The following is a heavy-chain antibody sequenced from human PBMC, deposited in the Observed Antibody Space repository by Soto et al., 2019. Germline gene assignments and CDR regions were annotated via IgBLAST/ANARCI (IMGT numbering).Heavy chain of an antibody. D-gene: IGHD3-16*01. CDR3: AKGGYYSLFDI. J-gene: IGHJ3*02. V-gene: IGHV3-23*01. CDR1: GFPFSSYA. Sequence: GGSLRLSCGASGFPFSSYAMSWARQTPGKGLEWVSGISGSGGRTYYADSVRGRFTISRDNSNNTLSLQMHILRVEDTAVYFCAKGGYYSLFDIWGQGTMVTVSS. CDR2: ISGSGGRT.